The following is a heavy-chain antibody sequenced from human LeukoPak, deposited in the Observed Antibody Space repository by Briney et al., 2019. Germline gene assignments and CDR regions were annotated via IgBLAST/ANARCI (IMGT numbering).Heavy chain of an antibody. CDR2: MNPNSGNT. J-gene: IGHJ5*02. V-gene: IGHV1-8*01. D-gene: IGHD3-9*01. CDR3: ARSPPSYYDILINWFDP. CDR1: GYTFTSYD. Sequence: GASVKVSCKASGYTFTSYDINWVRQATGQGLEWLGWMNPNSGNTGYAQKFQGRVTMTRNTSISTAYMELSSLRSEDTAVYYCARSPPSYYDILINWFDPWGQGTLLTVSS.